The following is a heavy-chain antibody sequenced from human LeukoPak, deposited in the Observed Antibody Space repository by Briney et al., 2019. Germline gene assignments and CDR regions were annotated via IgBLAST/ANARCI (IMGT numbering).Heavy chain of an antibody. V-gene: IGHV4-4*07. CDR1: GGSISSYY. CDR2: IYTSGST. CDR3: ARDRGYSYAFDY. Sequence: SETLSLTCTVSGGSISSYYWSWIRQPAGKGLELIGRIYTSGSTNYNPSLKSRVTISIDTSKNQLSLKLNSVTAADTAVYYCARDRGYSYAFDYWGQGTLGTVSS. J-gene: IGHJ4*02. D-gene: IGHD5-18*01.